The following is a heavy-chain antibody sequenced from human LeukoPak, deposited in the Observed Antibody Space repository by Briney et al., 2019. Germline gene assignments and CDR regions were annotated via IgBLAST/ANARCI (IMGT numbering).Heavy chain of an antibody. Sequence: PGGSLRLSCAASGFTFSIYAMSWVRQAPGKGLEWVSGISGSGGTTYYADSVKGRFTISRDNSKNTLYLQMNSLRAEDTAAYYCAKGLRYSGRSYYYYGMDVWGQGTTVTVSS. D-gene: IGHD3-9*01. CDR1: GFTFSIYA. J-gene: IGHJ6*02. CDR3: AKGLRYSGRSYYYYGMDV. CDR2: ISGSGGTT. V-gene: IGHV3-23*01.